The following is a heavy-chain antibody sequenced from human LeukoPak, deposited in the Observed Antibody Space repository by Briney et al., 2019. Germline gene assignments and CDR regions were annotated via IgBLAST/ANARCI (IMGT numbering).Heavy chain of an antibody. J-gene: IGHJ5*02. D-gene: IGHD4-17*01. Sequence: ASVKVSCKASGYTFTDYYMHWVRQAPGQGPEWMGRINPNSGDTIYVQNFQGRVAMTRDTSISTAYMELSRLRFDDAAVYYCARTPDYGVTTWGQGTLVTVSS. V-gene: IGHV1-2*02. CDR1: GYTFTDYY. CDR3: ARTPDYGVTT. CDR2: INPNSGDT.